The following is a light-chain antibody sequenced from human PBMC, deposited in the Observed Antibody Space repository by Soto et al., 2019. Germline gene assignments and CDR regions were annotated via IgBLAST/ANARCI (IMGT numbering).Light chain of an antibody. CDR1: QGIGNT. Sequence: EIVITQSPATLSVSPGEGATLSCRASQGIGNTLAWYQQKPGQTPRLLIFGASIRATGVPARFSGSGSGTDFTLTISSLQSEDFVVYFCQQYNNWPPTWTFGQGTKVDIK. J-gene: IGKJ1*01. CDR3: QQYNNWPPTWT. V-gene: IGKV3-15*01. CDR2: GAS.